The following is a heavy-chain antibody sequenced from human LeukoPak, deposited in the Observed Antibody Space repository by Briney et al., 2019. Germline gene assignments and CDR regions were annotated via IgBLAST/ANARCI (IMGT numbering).Heavy chain of an antibody. Sequence: GGSLRLSCTASGFTFTTNTNGWFRQAPGKGLEWVSVITGSGNTFYADSVKGRFTISGDNSQNTLFLQMNNLRADDTAIYYCARDPRYTFGFWGQGTLVTVSS. CDR2: ITGSGNT. CDR1: GFTFTTNT. J-gene: IGHJ4*02. V-gene: IGHV3-23*01. CDR3: ARDPRYTFGF. D-gene: IGHD3-3*01.